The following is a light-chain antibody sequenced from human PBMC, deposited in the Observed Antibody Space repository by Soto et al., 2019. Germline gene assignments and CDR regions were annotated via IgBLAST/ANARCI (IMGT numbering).Light chain of an antibody. V-gene: IGKV2-28*01. J-gene: IGKJ1*01. CDR3: QQYNDWPRT. CDR1: QSLLHSNGYNY. CDR2: GAS. Sequence: DIVMTQSPLSLPVTPGEPASISCRSSQSLLHSNGYNYLDWYQQKPGQAPRLLIYGASNRATGIPARFTGSGSGTEFTLTISSLQSEDFAFYYCQQYNDWPRTFGQGTKVDIK.